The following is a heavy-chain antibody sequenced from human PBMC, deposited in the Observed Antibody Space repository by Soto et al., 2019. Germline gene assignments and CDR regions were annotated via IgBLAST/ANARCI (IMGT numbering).Heavy chain of an antibody. CDR2: ISFDGRNQ. V-gene: IGHV3-30*04. J-gene: IGHJ4*02. CDR3: AKDRRVGHGYNLGFVC. CDR1: GFTFSHYA. Sequence: QEQLVESGGGVVQPGRSLRLSCAASGFTFSHYAVHWVRQAPGKGLQWVSSISFDGRNQYYVDSVKGRFIISRDNSKNTLYLEVDSLRAEDTALYYCAKDRRVGHGYNLGFVCWGQGTLVAVSS. D-gene: IGHD5-12*01.